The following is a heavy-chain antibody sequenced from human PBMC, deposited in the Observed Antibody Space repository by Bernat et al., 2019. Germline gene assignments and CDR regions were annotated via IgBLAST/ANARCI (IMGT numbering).Heavy chain of an antibody. Sequence: QVQLVESGGGVVQPGRSLRLSCAASGFTFSSYGMHWVRQAPGKGLEWMTVISYDGSNKYYADSVKGRFTISRDNSKNTLYLQMNSLRAEDTAVYYCAKASVYDSSGYIDYWGQGTLVTVSS. D-gene: IGHD3-22*01. CDR1: GFTFSSYG. V-gene: IGHV3-30*18. J-gene: IGHJ4*02. CDR3: AKASVYDSSGYIDY. CDR2: ISYDGSNK.